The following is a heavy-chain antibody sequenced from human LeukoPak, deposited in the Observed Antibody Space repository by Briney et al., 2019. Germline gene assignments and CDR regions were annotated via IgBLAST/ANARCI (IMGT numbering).Heavy chain of an antibody. J-gene: IGHJ6*02. Sequence: PGGSLSLSCAASGFTFSSYAMHWVRQAPGKGLEWVAVISYDGSNKYYADSVKGRFTISRDNSKNTLYLQMNSLRAEDTAVYYCARASEEDPYYYYYGMDVWGQGTTVTVSS. CDR1: GFTFSSYA. CDR3: ARASEEDPYYYYYGMDV. CDR2: ISYDGSNK. V-gene: IGHV3-30-3*01.